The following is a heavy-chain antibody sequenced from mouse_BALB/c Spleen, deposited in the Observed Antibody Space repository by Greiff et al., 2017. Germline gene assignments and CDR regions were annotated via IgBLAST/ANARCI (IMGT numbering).Heavy chain of an antibody. CDR1: GFTFSSYG. D-gene: IGHD2-10*01. V-gene: IGHV5-6-3*01. J-gene: IGHJ2*01. CDR3: ARDAMTYLGDY. CDR2: INSNGGST. Sequence: EVQLVESGGGLVQPGVSLKLSCAASGFTFSSYGMSWVRQTPDKRLELVATINSNGGSTYYPDSVKGRFTISRDNATNTLYLQMSSLKSEDTAMYYCARDAMTYLGDYWGQGTTLTVSS.